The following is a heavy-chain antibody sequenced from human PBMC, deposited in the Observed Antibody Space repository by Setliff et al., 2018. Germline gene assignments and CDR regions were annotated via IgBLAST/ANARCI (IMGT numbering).Heavy chain of an antibody. CDR1: GVTFSRHA. CDR2: ISGSSVDT. J-gene: IGHJ4*02. V-gene: IGHV3-23*01. D-gene: IGHD2-2*01. Sequence: GGSLRLSCAASGVTFSRHAMHWVRQAPGKGLEWVSTISGSSVDTYYVDSVKGRFAISRDNSKNTLSLQMNSLRAEDTAVYYCARTQVVPAATYSIDYWGQGTLVTVSS. CDR3: ARTQVVPAATYSIDY.